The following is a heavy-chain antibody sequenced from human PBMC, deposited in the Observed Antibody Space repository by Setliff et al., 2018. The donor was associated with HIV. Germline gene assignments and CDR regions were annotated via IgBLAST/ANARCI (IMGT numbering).Heavy chain of an antibody. V-gene: IGHV4-38-2*01. Sequence: SETLSLTCAVYGGSFSGYYWGWIRQPPGKGLEWIGIIYHSGSTYYNPSLKSRVTISVATSKNQFSLKLSSVTAADTAVYYCATFGMVRGVPWYFDFWGQGTLVTVSS. CDR2: IYHSGST. CDR3: ATFGMVRGVPWYFDF. CDR1: GGSFSGYY. D-gene: IGHD3-10*01. J-gene: IGHJ4*02.